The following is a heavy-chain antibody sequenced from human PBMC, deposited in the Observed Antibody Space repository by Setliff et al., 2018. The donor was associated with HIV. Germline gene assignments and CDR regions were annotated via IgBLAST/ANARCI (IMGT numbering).Heavy chain of an antibody. D-gene: IGHD1-1*01. CDR3: ARDRGDRELDY. V-gene: IGHV3-21*05. Sequence: PGGSLRLSCAASGFTFSRYAMTWVRQAPGKGLEWVAYISAGSSLIYYADSVKGRFSISRDKSKNTLYLQMNSLRVEDTALYYCARDRGDRELDYWGQGTLVTVSS. CDR1: GFTFSRYA. J-gene: IGHJ4*02. CDR2: ISAGSSLI.